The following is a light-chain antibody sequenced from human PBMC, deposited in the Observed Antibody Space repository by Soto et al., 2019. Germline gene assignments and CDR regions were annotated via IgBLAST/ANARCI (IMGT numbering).Light chain of an antibody. CDR3: QQYGGSPRT. CDR2: GAS. Sequence: EIVLWHCTGTPFFFPRETATISCRASQSVTKSLAWYQQKPGQAPRLLIYGASSRATGIPDRFSGSGSGTDFTLTISRLETEDFAVYSCQQYGGSPRTFGQGTKVDIK. J-gene: IGKJ1*01. V-gene: IGKV3-20*01. CDR1: QSVTKS.